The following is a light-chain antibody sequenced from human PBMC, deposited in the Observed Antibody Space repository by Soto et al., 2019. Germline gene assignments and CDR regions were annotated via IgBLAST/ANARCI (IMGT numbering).Light chain of an antibody. CDR3: QQYNLWPPIT. CDR2: GAS. J-gene: IGKJ5*01. V-gene: IGKV3-15*01. Sequence: EIVMTQSPATLSVSLGGRATLSCRASQSVSTDLAWYQQRPGQAPRLLIFGASTRATGIPARFTGSGSGTEFILTISSLQSEDSAVYYCQQYNLWPPITFGQGTRLEIK. CDR1: QSVSTD.